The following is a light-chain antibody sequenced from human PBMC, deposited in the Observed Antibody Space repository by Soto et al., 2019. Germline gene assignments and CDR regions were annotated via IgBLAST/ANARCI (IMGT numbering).Light chain of an antibody. CDR2: AAS. Sequence: DIQLTQSPSFLSASVGDRVTITCRTSQDISSYLAWYQQKPGKAPQLLISAASTLQSGVPSRFSGSGSGTEFTRTSSSLQPEDFATYYCQQLKSYPLSFGGGTKVEI. V-gene: IGKV1-9*01. J-gene: IGKJ4*01. CDR3: QQLKSYPLS. CDR1: QDISSY.